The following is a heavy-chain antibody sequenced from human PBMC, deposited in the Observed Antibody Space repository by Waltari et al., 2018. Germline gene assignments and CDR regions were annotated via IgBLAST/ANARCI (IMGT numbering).Heavy chain of an antibody. D-gene: IGHD2-2*01. CDR3: AREVIDAVRRYFDY. J-gene: IGHJ4*02. CDR2: IYHSVST. Sequence: QVQLQESGPGLVKPSQTLSLTCTVSGGSISSGGYYWSWIRQHPGKGLEWIGYIYHSVSTYYNPSLKSRVTISVDRSKNQFSLKLSSVTAADTAVYYCAREVIDAVRRYFDYWGQGTLVTVSS. CDR1: GGSISSGGYY. V-gene: IGHV4-31*03.